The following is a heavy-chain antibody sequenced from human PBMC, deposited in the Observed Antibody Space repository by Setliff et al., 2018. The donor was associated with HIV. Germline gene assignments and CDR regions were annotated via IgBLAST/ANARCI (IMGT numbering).Heavy chain of an antibody. Sequence: LSLTCTVSGGSISSSSYYWGWIRQPPGKGLEWIGTIYYSGSAYYKPSLKNRVTISLHTSQKQFSLKVSSVTAADTALYYCTTASDSTNYDDGFDLWGQGTMVTVS. CDR1: GGSISSSSYY. D-gene: IGHD4-4*01. CDR3: TTASDSTNYDDGFDL. V-gene: IGHV4-39*07. CDR2: IYYSGSA. J-gene: IGHJ3*01.